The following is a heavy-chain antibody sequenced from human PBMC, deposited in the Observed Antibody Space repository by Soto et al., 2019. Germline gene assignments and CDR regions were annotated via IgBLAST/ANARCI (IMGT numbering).Heavy chain of an antibody. Sequence: PGGSLRLSCAASGFTFSNAWMNWVRQAPGKGLEWVGRIKSKTDGGTTDYAAPVKGRFTISRDDSKNTLYLQMNSLKTEDTAMYYCTTDLYRSGWPMIDFDIWGQGTMVTVSS. D-gene: IGHD6-25*01. CDR2: IKSKTDGGTT. J-gene: IGHJ3*02. CDR1: GFTFSNAW. V-gene: IGHV3-15*07. CDR3: TTDLYRSGWPMIDFDI.